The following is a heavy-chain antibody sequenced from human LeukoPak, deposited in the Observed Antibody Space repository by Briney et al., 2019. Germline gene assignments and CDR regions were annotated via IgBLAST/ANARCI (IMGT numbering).Heavy chain of an antibody. D-gene: IGHD4-11*01. CDR2: ITWEGAFT. Sequence: GGSLRLSCAASGFTFDDYAMHWVRQAPGKGLEWVSLITWEGAFTYYTDSVKGRFTISRDNSKKSLYLQMNSLRPEDTALYYCAKVGGIYSNYDHVDYWGQGTLVTVSS. J-gene: IGHJ4*02. CDR3: AKVGGIYSNYDHVDY. V-gene: IGHV3-43D*03. CDR1: GFTFDDYA.